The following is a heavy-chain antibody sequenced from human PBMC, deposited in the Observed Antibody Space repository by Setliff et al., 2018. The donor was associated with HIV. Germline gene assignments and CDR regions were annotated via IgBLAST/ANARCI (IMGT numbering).Heavy chain of an antibody. D-gene: IGHD6-19*01. Sequence: PSETLSLTCDVYGGIYLSGFYWNWIRQAPGKGLEYIGQTSHSGATDFNPSLKGRVSISVDPSMKRFSLKLTSVTAADTGVYYCARGQNPYDSSGLNWLDPWGQGTRGTVSS. CDR2: TSHSGAT. V-gene: IGHV4-34*01. J-gene: IGHJ5*02. CDR3: ARGQNPYDSSGLNWLDP. CDR1: GGIYLSGFY.